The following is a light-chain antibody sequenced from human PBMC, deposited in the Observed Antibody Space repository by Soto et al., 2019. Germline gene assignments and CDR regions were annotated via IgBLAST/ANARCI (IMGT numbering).Light chain of an antibody. CDR2: GAS. V-gene: IGKV3-20*01. CDR3: QQYGYTPRT. Sequence: EIGLTQSPGTLSLSPGERATLSFMASQSVTSNYLAWYQQKPGQAPRLLIFGASTRAAGIPARFSGSGSGTDFTLTISRLEPEDYAVYYCQQYGYTPRTFGQGTKVDIK. CDR1: QSVTSNY. J-gene: IGKJ1*01.